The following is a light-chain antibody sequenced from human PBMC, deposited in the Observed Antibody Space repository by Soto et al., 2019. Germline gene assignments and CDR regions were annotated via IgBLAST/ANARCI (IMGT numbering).Light chain of an antibody. CDR1: QSILDSDDGNTY. Sequence: DIVMTQTPLSLPVTPGEPASISCGSSQSILDSDDGNTYLDWYLQKPGQSPQLLIYTVSYRASGVPDRFSGSGSGTDFTLKISRVEAEDVGVYYCLQRIEFPLTLGGGTKVDIK. CDR2: TVS. CDR3: LQRIEFPLT. V-gene: IGKV2-40*01. J-gene: IGKJ4*01.